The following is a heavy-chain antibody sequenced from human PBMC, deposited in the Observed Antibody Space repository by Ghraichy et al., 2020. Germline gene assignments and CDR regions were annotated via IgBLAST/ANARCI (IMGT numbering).Heavy chain of an antibody. D-gene: IGHD3-10*01. CDR2: IYSTGSP. J-gene: IGHJ5*02. V-gene: IGHV4-30-4*07. Sequence: SETLSLTCAVSGGSITSGGYSWSWIRQPPGKGLEWIGYIYSTGSPYYNPSLQSRVTISVDTSKNQFSLNLTSGTAADTAVYYCARESRLITMIRGIKSWFDPWGQGTLVTVSS. CDR1: GGSITSGGYS. CDR3: ARESRLITMIRGIKSWFDP.